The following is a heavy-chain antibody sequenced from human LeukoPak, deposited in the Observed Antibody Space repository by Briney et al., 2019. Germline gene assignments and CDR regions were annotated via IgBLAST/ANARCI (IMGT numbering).Heavy chain of an antibody. V-gene: IGHV3-74*01. D-gene: IGHD1-26*01. J-gene: IGHJ5*01. Sequence: GGSLRLSCAASGFTFRNYWMHWIRQAPGKGLVWVSRIKGDGSHTIYADSVKGRFTISRDNTKNTLYLQMKSLRVEDTALYYCVRDWDHFDFDSWVQGTLVTVSS. CDR1: GFTFRNYW. CDR3: VRDWDHFDFDS. CDR2: IKGDGSHT.